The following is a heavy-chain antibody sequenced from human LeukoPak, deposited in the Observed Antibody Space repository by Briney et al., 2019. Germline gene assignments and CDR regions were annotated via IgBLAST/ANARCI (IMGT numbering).Heavy chain of an antibody. Sequence: GASVKVSCKASGYTFTNYPINWVRQAPGQGLEWMGWINTNTGNPTYAQGFTGRFVFSLDTSVSTAYLQISSLKAEDTAVYYCANLWFGEYADWGQGTLVTVSS. V-gene: IGHV7-4-1*02. J-gene: IGHJ4*02. CDR1: GYTFTNYP. D-gene: IGHD3-10*01. CDR2: INTNTGNP. CDR3: ANLWFGEYAD.